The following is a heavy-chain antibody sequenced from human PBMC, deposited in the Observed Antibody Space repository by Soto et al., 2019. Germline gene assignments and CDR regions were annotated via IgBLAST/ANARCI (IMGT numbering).Heavy chain of an antibody. CDR3: ARDNPSPEDYGGNSGFDY. CDR2: IIPILGIA. V-gene: IGHV1-69*04. Sequence: GASVKVSCKASGGTFSSYTISWVRQAPGQGLEWMGRIIPILGIANYAQKFQGRVTITADKSTSTAYMELSSLRSEDTAVYYCARDNPSPEDYGGNSGFDYWGQGTLVTVSS. J-gene: IGHJ4*02. D-gene: IGHD4-17*01. CDR1: GGTFSSYT.